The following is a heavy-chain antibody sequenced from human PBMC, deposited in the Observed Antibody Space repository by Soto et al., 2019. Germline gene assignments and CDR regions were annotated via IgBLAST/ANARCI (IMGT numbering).Heavy chain of an antibody. CDR1: GYTFTGYY. D-gene: IGHD3-10*01. V-gene: IGHV1-2*04. Sequence: QVQLVQSGAEVKKPGASVKVSCKASGYTFTGYYMHWVRQAPGQGLEWMGWINPNSGGTNYAQKFQGWVTMTRDTSISTAYKELSRLRSDDTAVYYCARVSGSGNKFWFDPWGQGALVTVSS. J-gene: IGHJ5*02. CDR3: ARVSGSGNKFWFDP. CDR2: INPNSGGT.